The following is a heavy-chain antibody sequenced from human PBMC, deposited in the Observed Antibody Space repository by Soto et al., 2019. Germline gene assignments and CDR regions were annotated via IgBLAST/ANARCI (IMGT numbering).Heavy chain of an antibody. D-gene: IGHD6-13*01. CDR1: GGSISSYY. CDR3: ARNIAAAGTRGYNWFDP. Sequence: SLSLTCTVSGGSISSYYWSWIRQPPGKGLEWIGYIYYSGSTNYNPSLKSRVTISVDTSKNQFSLKLSSVTAADTAVYYCARNIAAAGTRGYNWFDPWGQGTLVTVSS. J-gene: IGHJ5*02. V-gene: IGHV4-59*01. CDR2: IYYSGST.